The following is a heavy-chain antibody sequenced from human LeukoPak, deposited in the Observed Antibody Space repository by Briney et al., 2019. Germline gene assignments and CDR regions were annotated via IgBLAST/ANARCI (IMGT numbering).Heavy chain of an antibody. D-gene: IGHD4-17*01. CDR2: ISSSSSTI. Sequence: GGSLRLSCAASGFTVSSNYMSWVRQAPGKGLEWVSYISSSSSTIYYADSVKGRFTISRDNAKNSLYLQMNSLRDEDTAVYYCARDSLDYGDYLYYFDYWGQGTLVTVSS. J-gene: IGHJ4*02. V-gene: IGHV3-48*02. CDR1: GFTVSSNY. CDR3: ARDSLDYGDYLYYFDY.